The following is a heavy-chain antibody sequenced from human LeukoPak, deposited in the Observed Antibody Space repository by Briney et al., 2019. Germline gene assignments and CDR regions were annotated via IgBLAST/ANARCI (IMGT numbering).Heavy chain of an antibody. Sequence: SETLSLTCIVSDGSMKSYYWNWIRQSPGKGLEWIGYIYHTGTIKYNPSLESRGTISIDTSNNQFSLTLRSVTAADTAVYYCASKYCSSTSCYSLYYYYMDVWGKGTTVTISS. D-gene: IGHD2-2*01. CDR2: IYHTGTI. V-gene: IGHV4-59*01. CDR1: DGSMKSYY. CDR3: ASKYCSSTSCYSLYYYYMDV. J-gene: IGHJ6*03.